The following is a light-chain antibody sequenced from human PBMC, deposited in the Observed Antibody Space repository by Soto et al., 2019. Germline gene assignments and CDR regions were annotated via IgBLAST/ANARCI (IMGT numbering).Light chain of an antibody. CDR2: SIN. Sequence: QSMLTQPPSASVTPGQTVTISCSGRYSNIGSNFVSWYQRLPGTAPKLLIYSINQRPSGVPDRFSGSKSGTSASLTISGLQSEDEADYFCSSWDDSLDGPVFGGGTKLTVL. CDR1: YSNIGSNF. V-gene: IGLV1-44*01. CDR3: SSWDDSLDGPV. J-gene: IGLJ3*02.